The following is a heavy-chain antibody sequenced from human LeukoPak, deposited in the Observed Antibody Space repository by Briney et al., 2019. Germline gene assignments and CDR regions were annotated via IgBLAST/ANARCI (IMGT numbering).Heavy chain of an antibody. Sequence: ASVKVSCKASGYTFTGYYMHWVRQAPGQGLEWMGWINPNSGGTNYAQKFQGRVTMTRDTSISTAYMELSRLRSDDTAVYYCARDLGTAMVGYYFDYWGQGTLVTVSS. CDR2: INPNSGGT. V-gene: IGHV1-2*02. CDR3: ARDLGTAMVGYYFDY. CDR1: GYTFTGYY. D-gene: IGHD5-18*01. J-gene: IGHJ4*02.